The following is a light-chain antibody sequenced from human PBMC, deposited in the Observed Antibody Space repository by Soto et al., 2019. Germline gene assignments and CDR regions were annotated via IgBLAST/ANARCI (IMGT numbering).Light chain of an antibody. J-gene: IGLJ3*02. V-gene: IGLV1-40*01. CDR2: ANS. CDR3: QTYDSGLRGV. Sequence: QSVLTQPPSVSGAPGQRVTISCTGSSSNIGAGYDVQWYQQLPGTAPKLLIFANSNRPSGVPDRFSGSKSGTSASLAITGLQAEDEADYHCQTYDSGLRGVFGGGTKVTVL. CDR1: SSNIGAGYD.